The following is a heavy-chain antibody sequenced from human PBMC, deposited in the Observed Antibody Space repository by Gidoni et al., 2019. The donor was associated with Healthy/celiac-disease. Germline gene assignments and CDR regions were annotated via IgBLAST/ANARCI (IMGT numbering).Heavy chain of an antibody. CDR2: ISGSGGST. D-gene: IGHD3-10*01. CDR3: AKAGYGSGSYYNPYYYGMDV. CDR1: GFTFSSYA. V-gene: IGHV3-23*01. J-gene: IGHJ6*02. Sequence: EVQLLESGGGLVQPGGSLRLSCAASGFTFSSYAMSWVRQAPGKGLEWVSAISGSGGSTYYADSVKGRFTISRDNSKNTLYLQMNSLRAEDTAVYYCAKAGYGSGSYYNPYYYGMDVWGQGTTVTVSS.